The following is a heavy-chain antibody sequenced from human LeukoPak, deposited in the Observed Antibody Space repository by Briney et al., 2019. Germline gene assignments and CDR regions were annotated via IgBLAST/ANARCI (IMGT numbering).Heavy chain of an antibody. CDR2: INPNSGGT. J-gene: IGHJ4*02. Sequence: GASVKVSCKASGYTFTGYYMHWVRQAPGQGLELMGWINPNSGGTNYAQKLQGRGTMTRDTSISTAYMELSRLRSDDTAVYYCAREANYYDSSGYYRYFDYWGQGTLVTVSS. CDR3: AREANYYDSSGYYRYFDY. V-gene: IGHV1-2*02. D-gene: IGHD3-22*01. CDR1: GYTFTGYY.